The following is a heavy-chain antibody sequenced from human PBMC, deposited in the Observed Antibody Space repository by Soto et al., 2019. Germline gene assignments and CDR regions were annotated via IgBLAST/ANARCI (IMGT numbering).Heavy chain of an antibody. CDR2: ISAYNGNT. Sequence: ASVKVSCKASGYTFTSYGISWVRQAPGQGLEWMGWISAYNGNTNYAQKLQGRVTMTTDTSTSTAYMELRSLRSDDTAVYYCARVLCSGGSCYLPSDAFDIWGQGTMVT. J-gene: IGHJ3*02. V-gene: IGHV1-18*01. D-gene: IGHD2-15*01. CDR3: ARVLCSGGSCYLPSDAFDI. CDR1: GYTFTSYG.